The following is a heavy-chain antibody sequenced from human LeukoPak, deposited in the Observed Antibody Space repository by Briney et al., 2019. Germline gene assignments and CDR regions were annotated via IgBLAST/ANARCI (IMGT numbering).Heavy chain of an antibody. J-gene: IGHJ4*02. V-gene: IGHV3-74*01. CDR1: GFTFSSYW. CDR3: ASWDIVLMVYAF. D-gene: IGHD2-8*01. CDR2: INTDGSST. Sequence: GGSLRLSCAASGFTFSSYWMHWVRQAPGKGLVWVSRINTDGSSTSYADSVKGRFTISRDNAKNTLYLQMNSLRAEDTAVYYCASWDIVLMVYAFWGQGTLVTVSS.